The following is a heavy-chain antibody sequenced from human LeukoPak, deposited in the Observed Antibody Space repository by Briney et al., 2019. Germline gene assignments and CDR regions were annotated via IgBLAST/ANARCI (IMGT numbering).Heavy chain of an antibody. CDR1: GGSISSYY. CDR2: IYYSGST. V-gene: IGHV4-59*01. Sequence: SETLSLTCTVSGGSISSYYWSWIRQPPGKGLEWIGYIYYSGSTSYNPSLKSRVTISVDTSKNQFSLKLSSVTAAATAVYYCASSKPSRGSGSYSPFSRFDPWGQGTLVTVSS. D-gene: IGHD3-10*01. CDR3: ASSKPSRGSGSYSPFSRFDP. J-gene: IGHJ5*02.